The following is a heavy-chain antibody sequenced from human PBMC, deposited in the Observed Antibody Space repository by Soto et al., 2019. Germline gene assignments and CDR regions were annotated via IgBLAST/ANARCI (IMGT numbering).Heavy chain of an antibody. Sequence: EVHLLESGGGLIQPGGSLRLSCVASGFTFSSFAMSWVRQAPGKGLEWISSISGSGGGTYYAESVKGRFTVSRDNSKNTQYLEVTNVRSEDTAIYYCARNNQFTIFCHLDYWGQGSLVTVSS. V-gene: IGHV3-23*01. CDR1: GFTFSSFA. CDR3: ARNNQFTIFCHLDY. D-gene: IGHD3-9*01. CDR2: ISGSGGGT. J-gene: IGHJ4*02.